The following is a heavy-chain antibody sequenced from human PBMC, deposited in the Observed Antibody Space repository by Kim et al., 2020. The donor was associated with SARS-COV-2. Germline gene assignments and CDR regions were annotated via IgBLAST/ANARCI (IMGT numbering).Heavy chain of an antibody. CDR3: ARRRYYEGPVNYYAFDI. J-gene: IGHJ3*02. CDR2: IYHTGKT. V-gene: IGHV4-4*02. Sequence: SETLSLTCGVSGGSISTTNCWSWFRQSPTMGLEWIGEIYHTGKTNYNPSLNSRVTISLDKSKSQFSLKVTSVTAADTAVYYCARRRYYEGPVNYYAFDIWGQGALITVSS. D-gene: IGHD3-22*01. CDR1: GGSISTTNC.